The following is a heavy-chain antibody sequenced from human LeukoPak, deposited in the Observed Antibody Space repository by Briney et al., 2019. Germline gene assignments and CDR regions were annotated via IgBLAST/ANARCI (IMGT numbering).Heavy chain of an antibody. Sequence: GGSLRLSCAASGFTFSSFSMNWVRQGPGKGLEWVSSISSRSSYIYYADSVKGRFTISRDNAKNSLYLQMNSLRAEDTAVYYCARVPSDIVVVEPATPDFWGQGTLVTVSS. V-gene: IGHV3-21*01. CDR2: ISSRSSYI. CDR3: ARVPSDIVVVEPATPDF. D-gene: IGHD2-15*01. CDR1: GFTFSSFS. J-gene: IGHJ4*02.